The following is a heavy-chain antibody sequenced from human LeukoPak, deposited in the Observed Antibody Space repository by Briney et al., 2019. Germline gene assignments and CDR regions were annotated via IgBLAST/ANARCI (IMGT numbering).Heavy chain of an antibody. CDR2: ISIDGSTT. V-gene: IGHV3-74*01. Sequence: GGSLRLSCAASEFTFTDYWMHWVRQAPGKGPVWVSRISIDGSTTNYADSVKGRFTISRDNSKNTLYLQMNSLRAEDTAVYYCAKVQGDGYNYDYFDYWGQGTLVTVSS. D-gene: IGHD5-24*01. CDR3: AKVQGDGYNYDYFDY. CDR1: EFTFTDYW. J-gene: IGHJ4*02.